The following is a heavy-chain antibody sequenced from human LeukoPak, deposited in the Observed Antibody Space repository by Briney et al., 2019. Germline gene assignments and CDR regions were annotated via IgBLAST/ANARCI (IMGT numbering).Heavy chain of an antibody. V-gene: IGHV3-21*01. D-gene: IGHD3-16*01. CDR1: GLTFSRYN. CDR2: ITSSSIYK. J-gene: IGHJ4*02. Sequence: PGGSLRLSCATSGLTFSRYNMNWVRQAPGKGLEWVSSITSSSIYKYYADSMKGRFTISRDNAKNSLFLQMNSLRAEDTAVYYCARVTYRFGPYFDYWGQGSLVTVSS. CDR3: ARVTYRFGPYFDY.